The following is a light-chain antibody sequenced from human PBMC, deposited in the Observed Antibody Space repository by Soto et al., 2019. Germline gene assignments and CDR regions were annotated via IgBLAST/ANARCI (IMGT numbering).Light chain of an antibody. Sequence: DIQMTQSPSTLSASLGDRVTITCRASQSISSGLAWYQQKPGKAPKVLIYDASSLQSGVPSRFSGSGSGTEFTLTISSLQPEDFAVYYCQNFDSAPQTFGQGTKVDIK. CDR1: QSISSG. CDR3: QNFDSAPQT. CDR2: DAS. J-gene: IGKJ1*01. V-gene: IGKV1-5*01.